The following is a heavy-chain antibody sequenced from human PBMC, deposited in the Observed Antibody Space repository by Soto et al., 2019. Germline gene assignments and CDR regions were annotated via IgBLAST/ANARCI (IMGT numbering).Heavy chain of an antibody. J-gene: IGHJ6*02. CDR2: IKTSAGGGAT. V-gene: IGHV3-15*07. Sequence: EVQLVQSGGDLVQPGGSLRLSCVASGFSFNAAWMNWVRQAPGQGLEWVGRIKTSAGGGATNYAAPVQGRFTISRDDSKNTLYLHMNSLRTEDTAIYYCTTGSVEGIWGQGTTVIVSS. CDR1: GFSFNAAW. CDR3: TTGSVEGI. D-gene: IGHD2-15*01.